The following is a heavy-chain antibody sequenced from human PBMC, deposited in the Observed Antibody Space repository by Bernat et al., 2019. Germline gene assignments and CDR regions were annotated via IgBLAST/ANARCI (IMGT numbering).Heavy chain of an antibody. CDR1: GFTFSSYG. J-gene: IGHJ4*02. CDR2: ISGSGGGT. D-gene: IGHD5-12*01. Sequence: EVQLLESGGGLVQPGGSLRLSCAASGFTFSSYGMSWVRQAPGKGLEWVSAISGSGGGTYYADSVKGRFTISRDNAKNTLYLQMNSLRAEDTAVYYCAKEIHIADQYFDYWGQGTLVTVSS. V-gene: IGHV3-23*01. CDR3: AKEIHIADQYFDY.